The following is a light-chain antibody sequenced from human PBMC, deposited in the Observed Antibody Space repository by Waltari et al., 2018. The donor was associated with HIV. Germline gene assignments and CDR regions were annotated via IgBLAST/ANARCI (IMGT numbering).Light chain of an antibody. CDR1: NIGSKG. Sequence: SYVLTQPPSVSVAPGQTASITCGGNNIGSKGEHGYQQKPGRAAVLVVYDDSGRPARIPERFSGATSGNTASMTTSTGEAGDEADYYCQVCDTSNDHPYVFGTGTKVTVL. J-gene: IGLJ1*01. V-gene: IGLV3-21*02. CDR3: QVCDTSNDHPYV. CDR2: DDS.